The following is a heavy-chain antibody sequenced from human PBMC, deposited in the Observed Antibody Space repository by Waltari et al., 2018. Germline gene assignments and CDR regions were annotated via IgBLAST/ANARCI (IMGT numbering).Heavy chain of an antibody. CDR3: ATYIGASVGTAAFDV. V-gene: IGHV4-39*01. Sequence: QLQLHESGPRLVWPQGSLSRLCRLSGVPITSDRHYGAWYRQSPGQGLEWIGTVSYSGTTYISPSLKSRVSVSRDTSKNQVSLRLGSVTAADMAVYYGATYIGASVGTAAFDVWGQGTMVTVSS. D-gene: IGHD5-12*01. J-gene: IGHJ3*01. CDR2: VSYSGTT. CDR1: GVPITSDRHY.